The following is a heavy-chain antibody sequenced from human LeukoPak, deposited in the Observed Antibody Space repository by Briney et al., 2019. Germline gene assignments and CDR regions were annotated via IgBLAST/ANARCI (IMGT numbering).Heavy chain of an antibody. V-gene: IGHV3-20*04. CDR2: INRNGDST. D-gene: IGHD3-9*01. CDR3: AKLFTIFSRYYYYMDV. CDR1: GFTFGDYG. Sequence: GGSLRLSCAASGFTFGDYGMSWVRQAPGKGLQWVSGINRNGDSTGYADFVKGRFTISRDNTENSLYLQMNSLGAEDTAVYYCAKLFTIFSRYYYYMDVWGKGTTVTISS. J-gene: IGHJ6*03.